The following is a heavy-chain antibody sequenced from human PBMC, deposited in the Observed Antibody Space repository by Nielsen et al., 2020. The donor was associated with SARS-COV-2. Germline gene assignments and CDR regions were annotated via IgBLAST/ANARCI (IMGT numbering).Heavy chain of an antibody. CDR3: ARGGGNHYYYYMDV. Sequence: ASVKVSCKASGYTFTGYYMHWVRQAPGQGLEWMGWINPNSGGTNYAQKFQGWVTMTRDTSISTAYMELSRLRSDDTAVYYCARGGGNHYYYYMDVWGKGTTVTVSS. D-gene: IGHD2-15*01. V-gene: IGHV1-2*04. J-gene: IGHJ6*03. CDR1: GYTFTGYY. CDR2: INPNSGGT.